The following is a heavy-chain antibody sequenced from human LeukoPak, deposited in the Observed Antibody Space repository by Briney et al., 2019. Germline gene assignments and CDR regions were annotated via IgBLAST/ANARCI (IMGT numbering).Heavy chain of an antibody. Sequence: SETLSLTCTVSGGSISSYYWSWIRQPAGKGLEWIGRIYTSGSTNYNPSLKSRVTMSVDTSKNQFSLKLSSVTAADTAVYYCARARSKGYYYGSSGYYGGYFDYWGQGTLVTVSS. V-gene: IGHV4-4*07. CDR3: ARARSKGYYYGSSGYYGGYFDY. D-gene: IGHD3-22*01. CDR2: IYTSGST. J-gene: IGHJ4*02. CDR1: GGSISSYY.